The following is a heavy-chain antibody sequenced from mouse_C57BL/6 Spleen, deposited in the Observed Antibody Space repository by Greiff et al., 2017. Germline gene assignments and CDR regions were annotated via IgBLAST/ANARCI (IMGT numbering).Heavy chain of an antibody. Sequence: VQLQQPGAELVMPGASVKLSCKASGYTFTSYWMHWVKQRPGQGLEWIGEIDPYDSYTNYNQKFKGKATLTVDKSSSTAYMQLSSLTSEDSAVYYRAGGSSDSGMDYWGQGTTLTVSS. D-gene: IGHD1-1*01. CDR1: GYTFTSYW. CDR3: AGGSSDSGMDY. V-gene: IGHV1-69*01. CDR2: IDPYDSYT. J-gene: IGHJ2*01.